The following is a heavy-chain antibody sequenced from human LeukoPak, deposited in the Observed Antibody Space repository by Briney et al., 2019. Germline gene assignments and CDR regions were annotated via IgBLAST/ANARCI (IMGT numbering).Heavy chain of an antibody. CDR2: IWYDGSNK. CDR1: GFTFSSHG. Sequence: GGSLRLSCAASGFTFSSHGMHWVRQAPGKGLEWVAVIWYDGSNKYYADSVKGRFTISRDNSKNTLYLQMNSLRAEDTAVYYCARDQIGDILTGYYFYYYYGMDVWGQGTTVTVSS. CDR3: ARDQIGDILTGYYFYYYYGMDV. D-gene: IGHD3-9*01. J-gene: IGHJ6*02. V-gene: IGHV3-33*01.